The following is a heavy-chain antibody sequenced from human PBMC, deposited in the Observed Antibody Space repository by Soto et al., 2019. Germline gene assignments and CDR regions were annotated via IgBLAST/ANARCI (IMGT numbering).Heavy chain of an antibody. J-gene: IGHJ4*02. V-gene: IGHV4-4*07. CDR2: IFSSGST. Sequence: ETLSVTCPVSGGSINTFYGSWVRQPSGKGLEWIGRIFSSGSTSFNPSLESLVAMSVDTSKNHFSLNLSSVTAADMAVYYCAREGSYSAYNFAHGIQLWSFDFWGQGALVTVS. CDR1: GGSINTFY. CDR3: AREGSYSAYNFAHGIQLWSFDF. D-gene: IGHD5-12*01.